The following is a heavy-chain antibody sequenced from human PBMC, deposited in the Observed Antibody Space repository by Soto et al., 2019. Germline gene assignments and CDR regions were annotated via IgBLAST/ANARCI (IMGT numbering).Heavy chain of an antibody. CDR2: INSDGSNT. CDR1: GFTFSNYW. D-gene: IGHD1-26*01. J-gene: IGHJ5*02. Sequence: EVQLVESGGGLVQPGGSLRLSGEPPGFTFSNYWMHWVRQAPGKGLVWVSRINSDGSNTNYADSVKGRFTISRDNAKNTLYLQMNSLRAEDTAVYYCVWGQWEYHWGQGTLVTVSS. V-gene: IGHV3-74*01. CDR3: VWGQWEYH.